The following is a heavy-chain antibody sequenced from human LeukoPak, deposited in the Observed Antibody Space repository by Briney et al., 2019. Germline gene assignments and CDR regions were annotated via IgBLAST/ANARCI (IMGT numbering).Heavy chain of an antibody. V-gene: IGHV1-3*01. CDR3: ARDPCSGGSCYSNWFDP. J-gene: IGHJ5*02. CDR2: INAGNGNT. CDR1: GYTFTSYV. Sequence: ASVKVSCKASGYTFTSYVMHWVRQAPGQRLEWMGWINAGNGNTKYSQKFQGRVTITRDTSASTAYMELSSLRSEGTAVYYCARDPCSGGSCYSNWFDPWGQGTLVTVSS. D-gene: IGHD2-15*01.